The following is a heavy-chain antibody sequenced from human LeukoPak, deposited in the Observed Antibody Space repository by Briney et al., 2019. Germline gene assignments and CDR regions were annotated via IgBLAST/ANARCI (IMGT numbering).Heavy chain of an antibody. CDR1: GFTFSSYE. V-gene: IGHV3-48*03. CDR3: ARGSGYDSFDY. CDR2: ISSSGSTI. D-gene: IGHD5-12*01. Sequence: QPGGSLRLXCAASGFTFSSYEMNWVRQAPGKELEWVSYISSSGSTIYYADSVKGRFTISRDNAKNSLYLQMNSLRAEDTAVYYCARGSGYDSFDYWGQGTLVTVSS. J-gene: IGHJ4*02.